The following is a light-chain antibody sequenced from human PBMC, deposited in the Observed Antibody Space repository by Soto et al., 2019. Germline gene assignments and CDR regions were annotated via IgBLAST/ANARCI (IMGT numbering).Light chain of an antibody. CDR1: QSVSSSY. CDR2: GAS. V-gene: IGKV3-20*01. J-gene: IGKJ1*01. Sequence: EIVLTQSPGTLSLSPGERATLSCRASQSVSSSYLAWYQQKPGQAPRLLIYGASSRATGIPDRFSGSGSGTDFTLTISRLETEDFAVYYCQQYGSSGTFAQGTKVEIK. CDR3: QQYGSSGT.